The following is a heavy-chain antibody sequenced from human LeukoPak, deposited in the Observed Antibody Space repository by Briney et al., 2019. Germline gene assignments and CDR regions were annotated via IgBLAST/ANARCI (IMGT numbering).Heavy chain of an antibody. CDR2: INPNSGGT. J-gene: IGHJ3*02. CDR1: GYTFTGYY. CDR3: TRGIVVVPAAILPFGAFDI. D-gene: IGHD2-2*02. Sequence: ASVKVSCKASGYTFTGYYMHWVRQAPGQGLEWMGWINPNSGGTNYAQKFQGSVTMTRDTSISTAYMELSRLRSDDTAVYYCTRGIVVVPAAILPFGAFDIWGQGTMVTVSS. V-gene: IGHV1-2*02.